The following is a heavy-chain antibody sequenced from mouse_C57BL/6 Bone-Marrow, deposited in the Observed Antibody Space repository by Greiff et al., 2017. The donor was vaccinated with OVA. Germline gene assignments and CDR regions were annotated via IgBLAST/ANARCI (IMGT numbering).Heavy chain of an antibody. Sequence: VQLVESGPGLVQPSQSLSITCTVSGFSLTSYGVHWVRQSPGKGLEWLGVIWRGGSTDYNAAFMSRLSITKDNSKSQVFFKMNSLQADDTAIYYCAKNRYDYPYYFDYWGQGTTLTVSS. CDR2: IWRGGST. CDR1: GFSLTSYG. CDR3: AKNRYDYPYYFDY. V-gene: IGHV2-5*01. J-gene: IGHJ2*01. D-gene: IGHD2-4*01.